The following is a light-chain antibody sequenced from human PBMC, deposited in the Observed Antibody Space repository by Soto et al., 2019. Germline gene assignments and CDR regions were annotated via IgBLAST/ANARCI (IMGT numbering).Light chain of an antibody. CDR1: QSVSNY. CDR2: DAS. J-gene: IGKJ3*01. Sequence: EIVLTQSPATLSLSPGERATLSCRASQSVSNYLAWYQQKPGQAPRLLIYDASNRATGIPARFSGSGSGTDFTLTISILEPEDFAVYYCQQRSDWPPFTFGPGTKVDIK. V-gene: IGKV3-11*01. CDR3: QQRSDWPPFT.